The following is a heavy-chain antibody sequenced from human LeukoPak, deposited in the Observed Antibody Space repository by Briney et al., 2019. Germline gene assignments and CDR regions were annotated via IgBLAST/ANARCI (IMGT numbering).Heavy chain of an antibody. D-gene: IGHD1-26*01. J-gene: IGHJ4*02. CDR2: IYYSGSS. V-gene: IGHV4-39*07. Sequence: SETLSLTCTVSGGSLSSSNYYWGWIRQTPGKGLEWIGSIYYSGSSYYNPSLKSRVAISVDTSKNQFSLKLSSVTAADTAVYYCAREVIVGATSSSSFDYWGQGTLVTVSS. CDR3: AREVIVGATSSSSFDY. CDR1: GGSLSSSNYY.